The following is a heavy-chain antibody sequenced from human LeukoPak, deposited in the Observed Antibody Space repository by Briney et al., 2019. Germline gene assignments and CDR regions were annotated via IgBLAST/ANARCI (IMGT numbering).Heavy chain of an antibody. D-gene: IGHD2-2*01. V-gene: IGHV3-30*01. J-gene: IGHJ4*02. CDR3: ARALEALGYCSSTSCYLLPGY. CDR2: ISYDGSTK. CDR1: GSTFSSYA. Sequence: GGSLRLSCAASGSTFSSYAMHWVRQAPGKGLEWVAVISYDGSTKYYADSVKGRLTISRDNSKNTQYLQMNSLRAEDTAVYYCARALEALGYCSSTSCYLLPGYWGQGTLVTVSS.